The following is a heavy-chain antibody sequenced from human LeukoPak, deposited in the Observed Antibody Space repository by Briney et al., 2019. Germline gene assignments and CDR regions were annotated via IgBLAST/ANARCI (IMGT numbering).Heavy chain of an antibody. CDR1: GGTFSSYA. V-gene: IGHV1-69*04. CDR2: IIPILGIA. J-gene: IGHJ4*02. D-gene: IGHD3-10*01. CDR3: ARGLAGYGSGSYFSPFY. Sequence: SVKVSCKASGGTFSSYAISWVRQAPGQGLEWMGRIIPILGIANYAQKFQGRVTITADKSTSTAYMELSSLRSEDTAVYYCARGLAGYGSGSYFSPFYWGQGTLVTVSS.